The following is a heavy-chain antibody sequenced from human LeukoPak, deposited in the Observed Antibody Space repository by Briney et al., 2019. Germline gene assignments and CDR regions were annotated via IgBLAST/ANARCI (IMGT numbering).Heavy chain of an antibody. D-gene: IGHD4-11*01. Sequence: GGSLRLSCVASGFTFSGSALHWVRQASGNGLEWVGRIRSTANGYATAYAASVKGRFTISRDDSKDTAYLQIDSLKTEDTAVYYCGKGSSRDSNYPYYFYYYMDVWGKGTTVTVFS. CDR2: IRSTANGYAT. CDR3: GKGSSRDSNYPYYFYYYMDV. CDR1: GFTFSGSA. J-gene: IGHJ6*03. V-gene: IGHV3-73*01.